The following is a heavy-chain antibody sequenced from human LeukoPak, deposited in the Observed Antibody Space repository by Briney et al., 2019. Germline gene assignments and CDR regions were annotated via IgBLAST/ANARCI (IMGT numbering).Heavy chain of an antibody. CDR2: IDSTSGYI. J-gene: IGHJ4*02. D-gene: IGHD3-10*01. CDR1: GFTFSSDS. CDR3: ARDTSGSYPITYFDP. Sequence: GGSLRLSCVASGFTFSSDSMNWVRQAPGKGMEWVSYIDSTSGYIYYADSVKGRFTISRDNAKNSLYLQMNSLSAEDTAVYYCARDTSGSYPITYFDPWGQGALVTVSS. V-gene: IGHV3-21*01.